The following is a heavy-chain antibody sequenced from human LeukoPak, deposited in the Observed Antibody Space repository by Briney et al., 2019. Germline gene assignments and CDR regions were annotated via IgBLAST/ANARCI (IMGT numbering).Heavy chain of an antibody. CDR3: ARDLSYCSITSCSYYYYGMDV. J-gene: IGHJ6*02. CDR2: ISSSGGTI. V-gene: IGHV3-48*03. CDR1: GFTFSSYE. D-gene: IGHD2-2*01. Sequence: PGGSLRLSCSASGFTFSSYEMNWVRQAPGKGLDWVSYISSSGGTIYYADSVKGRFTISRDNAKNSLYLQMNSLRAEDMAVSYCARDLSYCSITSCSYYYYGMDVWGRGATVTVSS.